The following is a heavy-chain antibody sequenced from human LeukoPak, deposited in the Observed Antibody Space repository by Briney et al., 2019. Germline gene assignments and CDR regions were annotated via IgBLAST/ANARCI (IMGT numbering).Heavy chain of an antibody. V-gene: IGHV3-20*04. Sequence: GGSLRLSCAASGSTFDDYGMSWVRQAPGKGLEWVSGINWNGGSTGYADSVKGRFTISRDNAKNSLYLQMNSLRAEDTAVYYCARDERAAAPFDIWGQGTMVTVSS. CDR2: INWNGGST. CDR3: ARDERAAAPFDI. J-gene: IGHJ3*02. D-gene: IGHD6-13*01. CDR1: GSTFDDYG.